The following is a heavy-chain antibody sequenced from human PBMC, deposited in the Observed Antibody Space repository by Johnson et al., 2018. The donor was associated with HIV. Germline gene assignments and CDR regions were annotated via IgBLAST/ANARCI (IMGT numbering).Heavy chain of an antibody. J-gene: IGHJ3*02. CDR3: ARDQGGNHNAFDI. V-gene: IGHV3-30*04. CDR2: ISYDGSNK. D-gene: IGHD1-14*01. CDR1: GFTFSSYA. Sequence: QVQLVESGGGVVQPGRSLRLSCAASGFTFSSYAMHWVRQAPGKGLEWVAVISYDGSNKYYADSVKGRFTISRDNSKHTLYLQRNSLRAEDTAVYYCARDQGGNHNAFDIWGQGTMVTVSS.